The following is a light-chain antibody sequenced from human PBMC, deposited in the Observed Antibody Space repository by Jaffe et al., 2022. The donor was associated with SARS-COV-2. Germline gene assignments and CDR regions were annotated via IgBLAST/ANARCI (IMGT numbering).Light chain of an antibody. J-gene: IGLJ2*01. Sequence: QSALTQPRSVSGSPGQSVTISCTGTSSDVGAYNFVSWYQQHPGKAPKLMIYEVSKRPSGVPDRFSGSKSGNTASLTIAGLQAEDEADYHCCSYAGTYSFGGGTKLTVL. CDR3: CSYAGTYS. V-gene: IGLV2-11*01. CDR2: EVS. CDR1: SSDVGAYNF.